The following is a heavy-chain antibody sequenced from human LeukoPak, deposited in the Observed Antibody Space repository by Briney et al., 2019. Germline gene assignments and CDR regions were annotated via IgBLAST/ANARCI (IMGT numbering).Heavy chain of an antibody. V-gene: IGHV3-48*01. Sequence: PWGSLRLSCAASGFTFSSYSMNWVRQAPGKGLEWVSYISSSSSTIYYADSVKGRFTISRDSAKNSLYLQMNSLRAEDTAVYYCAKAWYYYDSTGIGYWGQGTLVTVSS. CDR3: AKAWYYYDSTGIGY. CDR1: GFTFSSYS. J-gene: IGHJ4*02. D-gene: IGHD3-22*01. CDR2: ISSSSSTI.